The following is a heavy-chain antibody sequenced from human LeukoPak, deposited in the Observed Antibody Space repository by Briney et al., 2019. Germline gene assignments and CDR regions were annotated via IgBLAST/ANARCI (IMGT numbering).Heavy chain of an antibody. J-gene: IGHJ4*02. Sequence: GGSLRLSCAASGFTFSDYYMSWIRQAPGKGLEWVSYISSSSYTNYADSVKGRFTISRDNARNSLYLQMNSLRAEDTAVYYCARDSGSSYYRNFDYWGQGTLVTVSS. CDR1: GFTFSDYY. D-gene: IGHD6-13*01. V-gene: IGHV3-11*06. CDR2: ISSSSYT. CDR3: ARDSGSSYYRNFDY.